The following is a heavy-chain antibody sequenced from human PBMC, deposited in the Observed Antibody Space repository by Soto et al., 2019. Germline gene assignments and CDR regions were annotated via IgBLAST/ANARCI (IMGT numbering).Heavy chain of an antibody. D-gene: IGHD3-22*01. V-gene: IGHV4-59*01. CDR2: IYFRGTT. J-gene: IGHJ4*02. CDR1: GGSISSYY. Sequence: SETLSLTCTDSGGSISSYYWSWIRQPPGKGLEWIGYIYFRGTTNYNPSLKSRVTMSADTSKNQFSLKLNSVTAADTAVYYCARMNYYDTSGYPFDYWGQGMMVTVS. CDR3: ARMNYYDTSGYPFDY.